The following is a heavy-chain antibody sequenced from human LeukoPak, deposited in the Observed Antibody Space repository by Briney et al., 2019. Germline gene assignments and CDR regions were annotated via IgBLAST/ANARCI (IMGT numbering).Heavy chain of an antibody. CDR3: ARDGSADYYYGMDV. CDR1: GGSISSSSYY. Sequence: SETLSLTCTVSGGSISSSSYYWGWIRQPPGKGLEWIGSIYYSGSTYYNPSLKSRVTISVDTSKNQFSLKLSSVTAADTAVYYCARDGSADYYYGMDVWGQGTTVTVSS. J-gene: IGHJ6*02. D-gene: IGHD3-10*01. CDR2: IYYSGST. V-gene: IGHV4-39*07.